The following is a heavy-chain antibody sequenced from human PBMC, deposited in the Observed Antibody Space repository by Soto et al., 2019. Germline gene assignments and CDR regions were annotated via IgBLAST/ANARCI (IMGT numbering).Heavy chain of an antibody. D-gene: IGHD6-13*01. CDR2: IYSGGST. V-gene: IGHV3-53*01. J-gene: IGHJ6*02. Sequence: GGTLRLSCAASGFTVSSNYMSWVRQAPGKGLEWVSVIYSGGSTYDADSVKGRFTISRDNSKNTLYLQMNSLRAEDTAVYYCATHSSSHPKYYYYGMDVWGQGTTVTVSS. CDR1: GFTVSSNY. CDR3: ATHSSSHPKYYYYGMDV.